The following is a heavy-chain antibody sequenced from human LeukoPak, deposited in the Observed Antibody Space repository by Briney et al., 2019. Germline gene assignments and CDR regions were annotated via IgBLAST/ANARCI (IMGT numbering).Heavy chain of an antibody. CDR1: GGSISSGGYY. D-gene: IGHD3-3*01. J-gene: IGHJ5*02. CDR3: ARERPTIFDDNWFDP. CDR2: IYYSGST. V-gene: IGHV4-31*03. Sequence: PSETLSLTCTVSGGSISSGGYYWSWIRQHPGKGLEWIGYIYYSGSTYYNPSLKSRVTISVDTSKNQFSLKLSSVTVADTAVYYCARERPTIFDDNWFDPWGQGTLVTVSS.